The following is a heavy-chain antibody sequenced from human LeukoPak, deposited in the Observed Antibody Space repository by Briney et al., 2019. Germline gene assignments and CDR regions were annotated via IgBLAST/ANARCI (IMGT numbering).Heavy chain of an antibody. CDR3: ARGSVITAMVTVAFDY. Sequence: TGGSLRLSCAASGFTFSNYMMHWVRQAPGKGLVWVSRIKSDGITITYADSVKGRFTISRDNSKNTLYLQMNSLRAEDTAVYYCARGSVITAMVTVAFDYWGQGTLVTVSS. J-gene: IGHJ4*02. V-gene: IGHV3-74*01. CDR1: GFTFSNYM. D-gene: IGHD5-18*01. CDR2: IKSDGITI.